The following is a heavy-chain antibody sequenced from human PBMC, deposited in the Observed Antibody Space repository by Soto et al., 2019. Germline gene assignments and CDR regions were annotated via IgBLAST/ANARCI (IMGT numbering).Heavy chain of an antibody. CDR1: GYSFAGYW. V-gene: IGHV5-10-1*01. D-gene: IGHD3-22*01. J-gene: IGHJ4*02. CDR3: ARQIYDSDTGPNFQYSFDS. CDR2: IDLSDSQT. Sequence: GESLKISCKGSGYSFAGYWIIWVRPKPGKGLEWMGRIDLSDSQTYYSPSFRGHVTISVTKSVTTVFLQWSSLRSSDTAMYYCARQIYDSDTGPNFQYSFDSWGQGTPVTVSS.